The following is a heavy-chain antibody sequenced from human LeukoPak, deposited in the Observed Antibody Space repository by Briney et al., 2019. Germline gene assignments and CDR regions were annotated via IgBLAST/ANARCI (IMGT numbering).Heavy chain of an antibody. CDR3: ATGRSIRYLDY. D-gene: IGHD3-9*01. J-gene: IGHJ4*02. CDR1: GVSIFSYY. CDR2: IHYSGNT. Sequence: SETLSLTCTVSGVSIFSYYWNWIRQPPGKGLEWIGYIHYSGNTNYNPSLKSRVTISVDTSKSQFSRRLSSATAADTAVYYCATGRSIRYLDYWGQGTLLTVSS. V-gene: IGHV4-59*08.